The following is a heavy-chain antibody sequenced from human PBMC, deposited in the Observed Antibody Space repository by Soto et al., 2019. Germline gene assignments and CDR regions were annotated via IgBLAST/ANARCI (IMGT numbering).Heavy chain of an antibody. CDR3: ATMTGYFEY. V-gene: IGHV3-23*01. D-gene: IGHD3-22*01. CDR1: GFRFSSYS. CDR2: ITATGYRT. Sequence: PWGSLRLSCADSGFRFSSYSMSWVRQTPGKGLEWVAAITATGYRTYYAYSVTGRFTVSRDNSKKTHYLQMTSLRAEDTAMYYCATMTGYFEYWGQGTPVTVSS. J-gene: IGHJ4*02.